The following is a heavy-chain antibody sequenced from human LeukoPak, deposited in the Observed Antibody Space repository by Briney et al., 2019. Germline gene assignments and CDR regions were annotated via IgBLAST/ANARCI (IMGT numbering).Heavy chain of an antibody. V-gene: IGHV1-69*04. D-gene: IGHD6-19*01. CDR2: IIPILGIA. CDR1: GYTFTSYG. Sequence: ASVKVSCKASGYTFTSYGISWVRQAPGQGLEWMGRIIPILGIANYAQKFQGRVTITADKSTSTAYMELSSLRSEDTAVYYCARAGSSGSGWDDYWGQGTLVTVSS. J-gene: IGHJ4*02. CDR3: ARAGSSGSGWDDY.